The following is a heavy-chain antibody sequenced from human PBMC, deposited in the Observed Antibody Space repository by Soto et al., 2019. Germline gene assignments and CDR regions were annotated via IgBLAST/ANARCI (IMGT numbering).Heavy chain of an antibody. CDR3: ARARVYSSGPDY. CDR1: GGSFSGYY. Sequence: SETLSLTCAVYGGSFSGYYWSWIRQPPGKGLEWIGEINHSGSTNYNPSLKSRVTISVDTSKNQFSLKLSSVTAADTAVYYCARARVYSSGPDYWGQGTLVTVSS. D-gene: IGHD6-19*01. CDR2: INHSGST. V-gene: IGHV4-34*01. J-gene: IGHJ4*02.